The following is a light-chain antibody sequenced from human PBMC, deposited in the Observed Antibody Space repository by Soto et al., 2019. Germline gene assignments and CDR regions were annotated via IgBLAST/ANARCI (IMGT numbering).Light chain of an antibody. CDR2: GAS. J-gene: IGKJ4*01. CDR1: QHVTTTY. V-gene: IGKV3-20*01. CDR3: QQYDSSFT. Sequence: IVLTQSPATLSLSPGERATRSCTASQHVTTTYIAWYQQKFGQAPRLLIYGASTRATGTPDRFTGGGFGTDFTLTISRVEPEDFAVYYCQQYDSSFTFGGGAKVEIK.